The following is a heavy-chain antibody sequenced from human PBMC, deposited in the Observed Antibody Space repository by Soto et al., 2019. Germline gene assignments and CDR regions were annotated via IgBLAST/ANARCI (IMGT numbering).Heavy chain of an antibody. D-gene: IGHD3-10*01. CDR2: VHHSWGS. J-gene: IGHJ6*02. V-gene: IGHV4-59*08. Sequence: QVQLQESGPGLVKPSETMSLSCTVSGGSISSYYWSWFRQSPGKRMEWIGYVHHSWGSSYNPSLLSRVPISLDTSNSQFSLKVTSVTATDPAVYYCARQGFGPLHGLVDVWGQGTTVTVSS. CDR1: GGSISSYY. CDR3: ARQGFGPLHGLVDV.